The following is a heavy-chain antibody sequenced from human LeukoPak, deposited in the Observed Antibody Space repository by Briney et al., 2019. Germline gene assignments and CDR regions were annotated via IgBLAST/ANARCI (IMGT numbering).Heavy chain of an antibody. Sequence: GGSLRLSCAASGITVSSNYMSGVPQAPGKGLEWVSVMYSGGNTYYADSVKGRFTISRDKSKNTLYLQMNSLRAEDTAVYYCARSSLGMTIGTSDAFDIWGQGTMVTVSS. D-gene: IGHD4/OR15-4a*01. J-gene: IGHJ3*02. CDR1: GITVSSNY. CDR2: MYSGGNT. CDR3: ARSSLGMTIGTSDAFDI. V-gene: IGHV3-53*01.